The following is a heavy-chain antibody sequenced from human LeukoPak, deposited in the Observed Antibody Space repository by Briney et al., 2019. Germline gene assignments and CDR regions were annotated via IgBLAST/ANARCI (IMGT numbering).Heavy chain of an antibody. J-gene: IGHJ4*02. D-gene: IGHD3-22*01. CDR2: IIPIFGTA. Sequence: ASVKVSCKASGGTFSSYAISWVRQAPGQGLEWMGGIIPIFGTANYAQKFQGRVTITADESTSTAYMELSSLRSEDTAVYYCARDYYDSSGYNSHFDYWGQGTLVTVSS. V-gene: IGHV1-69*13. CDR3: ARDYYDSSGYNSHFDY. CDR1: GGTFSSYA.